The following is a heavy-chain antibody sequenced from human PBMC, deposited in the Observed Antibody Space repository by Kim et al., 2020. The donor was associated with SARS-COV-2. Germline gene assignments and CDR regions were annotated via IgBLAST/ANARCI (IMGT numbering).Heavy chain of an antibody. V-gene: IGHV4-39*01. J-gene: IGHJ5*02. CDR1: GGSISSSSYY. Sequence: SETLSLTCTVSGGSISSSSYYWGWIRQPPGKGLEWIGSIYYSGSTYYNPSLKSRVTISVDTSKNQFSLKLSSVTAADTAVYYCARQAHRKDITIFGVVIIREVWFDPWGQGTLVTVSS. CDR3: ARQAHRKDITIFGVVIIREVWFDP. CDR2: IYYSGST. D-gene: IGHD3-3*01.